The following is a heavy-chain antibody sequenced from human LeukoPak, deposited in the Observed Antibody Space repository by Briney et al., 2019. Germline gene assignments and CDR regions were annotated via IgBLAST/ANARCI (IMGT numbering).Heavy chain of an antibody. CDR2: IYSGGST. D-gene: IGHD1-1*01. CDR1: GFTVSSNY. CDR3: ARLVGTGFLYWRIYYGMDV. Sequence: PGGSLRLSCAASGFTVSSNYMSWVRQAPGKGLEWVSVIYSGGSTYYADSVKGRFTISRDNSKNTLYLQMNSLRAEDTAVYYCARLVGTGFLYWRIYYGMDVWGQGTTVTVSS. J-gene: IGHJ6*02. V-gene: IGHV3-66*01.